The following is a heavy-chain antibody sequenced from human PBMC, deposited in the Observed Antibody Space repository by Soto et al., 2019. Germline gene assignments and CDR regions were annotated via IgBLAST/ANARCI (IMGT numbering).Heavy chain of an antibody. D-gene: IGHD3-10*01. V-gene: IGHV4-59*01. CDR2: IYYSGST. CDR1: GGSISSYY. J-gene: IGHJ6*03. Sequence: SETLSLTCTVSGGSISSYYWSWIRQPPGKGLEWIGYIYYSGSTNYNPSLKSRVTISVDTSKNQFSLKLSSVTAADTAVYYCASSVPRKPYYYYYMDVWGKGTTVTVSS. CDR3: ASSVPRKPYYYYYMDV.